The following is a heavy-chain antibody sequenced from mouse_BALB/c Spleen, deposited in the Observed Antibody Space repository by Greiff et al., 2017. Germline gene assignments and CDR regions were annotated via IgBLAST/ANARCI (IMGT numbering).Heavy chain of an antibody. CDR2: ISYSGST. Sequence: VQLKESGPGLVKPSQSLSLTCTVTGYSITSDYAWNWIRQFPGNKLEWMGYISYSGSTSYHPSLKSRISITRDTSKNQFFLQLNSVTTEDTATYYCAKWGTTVIADYFDYWGQGTTLTVSS. CDR3: AKWGTTVIADYFDY. D-gene: IGHD1-1*01. CDR1: GYSITSDYA. V-gene: IGHV3-2*02. J-gene: IGHJ2*01.